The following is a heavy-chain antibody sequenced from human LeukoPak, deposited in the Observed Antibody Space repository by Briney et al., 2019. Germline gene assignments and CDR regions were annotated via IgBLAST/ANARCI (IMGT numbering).Heavy chain of an antibody. Sequence: PSETLSLTCAVYGGSFSGYYWSWIRQPPGKGLEWIGEINHSGSTNYNPSLKSRVTISVDTSKNQFSLKLSSVTAADTAVYYCARHPYSGSYYKGFDYWGQGTLVTVSS. CDR2: INHSGST. V-gene: IGHV4-34*01. CDR3: ARHPYSGSYYKGFDY. J-gene: IGHJ4*02. D-gene: IGHD3-10*01. CDR1: GGSFSGYY.